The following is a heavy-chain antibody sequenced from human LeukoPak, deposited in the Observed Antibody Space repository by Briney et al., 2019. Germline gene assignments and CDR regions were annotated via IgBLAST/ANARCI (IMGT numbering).Heavy chain of an antibody. CDR2: INPNSGGR. CDR1: GYTFTGYY. CDR3: ARDPGTGDPPPYYYYYCGIDV. Sequence: GASVTVSCKASGYTFTGYYMHWVRQDPGQGMEWTGWINPNSGGRNYAQKSQGRVTKSRDTSISAAYMELSRLRSDDTAVYYCARDPGTGDPPPYYYYYCGIDVWGQGTTVTVSS. J-gene: IGHJ6*02. V-gene: IGHV1-2*02. D-gene: IGHD7-27*01.